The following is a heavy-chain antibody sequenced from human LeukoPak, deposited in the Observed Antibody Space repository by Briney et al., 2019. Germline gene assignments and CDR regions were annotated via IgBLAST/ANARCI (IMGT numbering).Heavy chain of an antibody. Sequence: GGSLRLSCAASGFTFSSYWMSWVRQAPGKGLEWVASIKQDGSQNYYLDSVRCRFTISRDNAKNSLYLQMNSLRAEDTAVYYCARYGYYPQYYYYGMDVWGQGTTVTVSS. V-gene: IGHV3-7*01. CDR1: GFTFSSYW. CDR3: ARYGYYPQYYYYGMDV. D-gene: IGHD3-22*01. CDR2: IKQDGSQN. J-gene: IGHJ6*02.